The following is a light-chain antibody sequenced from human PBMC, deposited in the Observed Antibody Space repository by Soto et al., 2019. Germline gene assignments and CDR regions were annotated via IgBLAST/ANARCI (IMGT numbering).Light chain of an antibody. V-gene: IGKV3-20*01. CDR2: GAS. J-gene: IGKJ1*01. CDR1: QSVSSSY. Sequence: EIVLTQSPGTLSLSPGERENISCRASQSVSSSYLAWYQQKPGQAPRLLIYGASSRATGIPDRFSGSVPGTDFTLTISRLEPEDFAVYYCQQYGSSSWTFGQGTKVDIK. CDR3: QQYGSSSWT.